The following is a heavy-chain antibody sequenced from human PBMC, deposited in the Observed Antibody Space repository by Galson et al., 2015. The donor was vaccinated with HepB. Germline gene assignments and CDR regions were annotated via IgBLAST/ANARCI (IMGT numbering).Heavy chain of an antibody. V-gene: IGHV5-51*01. D-gene: IGHD3-3*02. CDR3: ARHGSVFHYYYYGLDV. J-gene: IGHJ6*02. Sequence: QSGAEVKNPGESLKISCQGSGYRFTSYWIAWVRQMPGRGLEWMGIIYPGDSDTKYSPSFEGHVTMSADRSTNTAYLQWSSLKASDTAMYYCARHGSVFHYYYYGLDVWGQGTTVTVSS. CDR2: IYPGDSDT. CDR1: GYRFTSYW.